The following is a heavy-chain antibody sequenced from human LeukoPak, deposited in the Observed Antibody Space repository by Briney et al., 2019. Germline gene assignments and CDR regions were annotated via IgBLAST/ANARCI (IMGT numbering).Heavy chain of an antibody. J-gene: IGHJ4*02. V-gene: IGHV3-53*01. D-gene: IGHD6-13*01. CDR1: GFTVSSNY. CDR2: IYSGGST. CDR3: ARDGDEQLGFDY. Sequence: GGSLRLSCAASGFTVSSNYMSWVRQAPGKGLEWVSVIYSGGSTYYADSVKGRFTISRDNSKNTLYLQMNSLRAEDTAVYYCARDGDEQLGFDYWGQGTLVTVSS.